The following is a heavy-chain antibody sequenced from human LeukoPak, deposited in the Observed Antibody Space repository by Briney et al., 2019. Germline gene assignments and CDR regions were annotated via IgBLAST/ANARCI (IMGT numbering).Heavy chain of an antibody. CDR3: ARVRDVLGYLDWLLYFDY. D-gene: IGHD3-9*01. V-gene: IGHV1-18*01. Sequence: ASVKVSCKASGYTFTSYGISWVRQAPGQGLEWMGWISAYNGNTNYAQKLQGRVTMTTDTSTSTAYMELRSLRSDDTAVYYCARVRDVLGYLDWLLYFDYWGQGTLVTVSS. CDR1: GYTFTSYG. J-gene: IGHJ4*02. CDR2: ISAYNGNT.